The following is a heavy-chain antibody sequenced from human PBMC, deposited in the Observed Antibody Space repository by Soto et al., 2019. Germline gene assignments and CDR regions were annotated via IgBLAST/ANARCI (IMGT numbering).Heavy chain of an antibody. CDR2: IYPGDSDT. CDR1: GYSFTSYW. V-gene: IGHV5-51*01. CDR3: ARAKYYMDLYGMDV. D-gene: IGHD1-26*01. Sequence: GESLKISCKGSGYSFTSYWIHWVRQMPGKEMEWMGSIYPGDSDTRYSPSFQGQVTISADKSISTAYLQWSSLKASDTAMYYCARAKYYMDLYGMDVWGQGTTVTVSS. J-gene: IGHJ6*02.